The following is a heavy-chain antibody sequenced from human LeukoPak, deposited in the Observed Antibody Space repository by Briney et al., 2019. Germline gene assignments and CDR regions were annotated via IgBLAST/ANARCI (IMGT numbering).Heavy chain of an antibody. V-gene: IGHV3-43D*04. J-gene: IGHJ3*02. D-gene: IGHD2-15*01. CDR2: ISWDGGST. Sequence: AGSLILSCAASTFTSDDYSTHCVRQAAGRGLEWVSLISWDGGSTYYADSVKGRFTISRDNSKNSLYLQMNSLRAEDTGLYYCAKVQGYCSGGSCYLDAFDIWGQGTMVTVSS. CDR3: AKVQGYCSGGSCYLDAFDI. CDR1: TFTSDDYS.